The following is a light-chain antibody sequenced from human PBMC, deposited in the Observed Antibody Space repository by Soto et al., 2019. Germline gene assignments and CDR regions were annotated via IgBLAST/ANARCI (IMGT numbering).Light chain of an antibody. J-gene: IGKJ1*01. Sequence: EVVLTQSPATLSLSPGESATLSCRASEGVSRYLAWYQQRPGQAPRLLMYDVSNRATGIPARFSGSGSGTDFTLTISSLEPEDFAIYYCQQGGNWPPRTFGQGTKVDIK. V-gene: IGKV3-11*01. CDR1: EGVSRY. CDR2: DVS. CDR3: QQGGNWPPRT.